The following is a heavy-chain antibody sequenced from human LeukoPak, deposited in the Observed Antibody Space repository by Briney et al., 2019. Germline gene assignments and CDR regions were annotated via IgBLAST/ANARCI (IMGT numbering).Heavy chain of an antibody. J-gene: IGHJ4*02. CDR1: VYTFTSYY. CDR2: INPSGGST. D-gene: IGHD2/OR15-2a*01. V-gene: IGHV1-46*01. Sequence: ASVNVSCKASVYTFTSYYIHWVRQAPGQGLEWVGLINPSGGSTSYAQKFQGRVTMTRDTSTSTVYMELSSLRSEDTALYYCARESTWNDYWGQGTLVTVPS. CDR3: ARESTWNDY.